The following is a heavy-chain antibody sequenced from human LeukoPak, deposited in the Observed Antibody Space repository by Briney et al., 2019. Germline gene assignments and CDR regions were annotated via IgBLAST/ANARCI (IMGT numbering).Heavy chain of an antibody. D-gene: IGHD6-25*01. CDR3: ARWFSLRSSSSGCYSPNYFDA. V-gene: IGHV4-59*01. J-gene: IGHJ4*02. CDR2: IYYSGNT. CDR1: GGSISSFH. Sequence: SETLSLSCTVAGGSISSFHWSWIRQPPGKGLEWIGYIYYSGNTNYNPSLKSRVTISVDTSKNQFLLKVSSVTAADTAVYYCARWFSLRSSSSGCYSPNYFDAWGQGTLVTVSS.